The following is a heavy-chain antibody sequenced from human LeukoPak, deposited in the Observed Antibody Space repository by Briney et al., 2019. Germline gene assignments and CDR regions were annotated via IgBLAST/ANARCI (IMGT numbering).Heavy chain of an antibody. D-gene: IGHD4-23*01. CDR3: VKERGNEVVTPFHYYYYGLDV. CDR1: GFTFSSYS. CDR2: ISSSSSTI. V-gene: IGHV3-48*01. J-gene: IGHJ6*02. Sequence: PGGSLRLSCAASGFTFSSYSMNWVRQAPGKGLEWVSYISSSSSTIYYADSVKGRFTISRDNAKNSLYLQMNSLRAEDTAVYYCVKERGNEVVTPFHYYYYGLDVWGQGTTVTVSS.